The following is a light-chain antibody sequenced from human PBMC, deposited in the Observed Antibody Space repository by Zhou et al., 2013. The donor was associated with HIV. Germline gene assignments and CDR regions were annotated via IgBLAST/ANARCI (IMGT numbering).Light chain of an antibody. CDR2: DAS. V-gene: IGKV3-11*01. CDR3: QQYNNWPLYT. Sequence: EIVLTQSPATLSLSPGERATLSCRASQSVSNYLAWYQQKPGQAPRLLIFDASNRAAGIPARFSGSGSGTEFTLTISSMQSEDFAVYYCQQYNNWPLYTFGQGTKLEIK. CDR1: QSVSNY. J-gene: IGKJ2*01.